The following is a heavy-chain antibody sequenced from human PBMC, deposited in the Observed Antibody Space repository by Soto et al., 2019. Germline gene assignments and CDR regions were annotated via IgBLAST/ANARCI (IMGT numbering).Heavy chain of an antibody. V-gene: IGHV3-9*01. CDR3: ALDIVRGYSRAYSYYYGMDV. D-gene: IGHD2-15*01. J-gene: IGHJ6*04. CDR1: GFTFEDYA. CDR2: IRWNRGNI. Sequence: EVQLVESGGGLVQPGRSLRLSCAASGFTFEDYAMHWVRQAPGKGLEWVSGIRWNRGNIGYADSVKGRFTISRDNAKNDLYVEMNRLRPEDTALYYCALDIVRGYSRAYSYYYGMDVWGKGAKVTVAS.